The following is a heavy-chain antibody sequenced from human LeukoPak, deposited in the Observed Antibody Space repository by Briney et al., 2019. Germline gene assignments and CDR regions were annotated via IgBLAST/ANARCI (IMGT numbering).Heavy chain of an antibody. V-gene: IGHV3-13*01. J-gene: IGHJ5*02. CDR3: AKGQLGIQSSKWFDP. D-gene: IGHD7-27*01. CDR2: IGTAGDT. Sequence: GGSLRLSCAASGFTFSSYDMHWVRQATGKGLEWVSAIGTAGDTYYPGSVKGRFTISRDNSKNTLYLQMDSLRPEDTAVYYCAKGQLGIQSSKWFDPWGQGTLVTVSS. CDR1: GFTFSSYD.